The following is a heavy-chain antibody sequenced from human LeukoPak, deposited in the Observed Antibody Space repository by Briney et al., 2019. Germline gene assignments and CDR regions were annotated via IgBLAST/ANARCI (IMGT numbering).Heavy chain of an antibody. J-gene: IGHJ4*02. Sequence: GESLKISCKGSGYSITSNWISCVRQMPGKGLVWMGRIDTNDSYTNYSPSFQGPVTISADKSISTAYLQWSSLKASDTAMYYCARHRGIAAANFDYWGQGTLVTVSS. CDR3: ARHRGIAAANFDY. V-gene: IGHV5-10-1*01. D-gene: IGHD6-13*01. CDR2: IDTNDSYT. CDR1: GYSITSNW.